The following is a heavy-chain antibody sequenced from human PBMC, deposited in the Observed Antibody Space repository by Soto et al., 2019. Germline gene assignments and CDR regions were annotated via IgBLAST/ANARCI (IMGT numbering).Heavy chain of an antibody. J-gene: IGHJ4*02. Sequence: GGSLRLSCAASGFSLSTYWMSWVRQAPGKGLEWVANIKQDGGEEYYVDSVKGRFTVSRDNAKNSLYLQMNGLRAEDTAVYYCARDAASSLDHWGQGTLVTVSS. CDR1: GFSLSTYW. CDR2: IKQDGGEE. CDR3: ARDAASSLDH. V-gene: IGHV3-7*03. D-gene: IGHD6-13*01.